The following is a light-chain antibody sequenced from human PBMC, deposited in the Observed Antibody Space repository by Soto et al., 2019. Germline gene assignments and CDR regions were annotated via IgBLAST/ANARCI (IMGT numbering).Light chain of an antibody. CDR2: GAS. V-gene: IGKV3-20*01. CDR1: QSVSSSY. Sequence: EVVLTQSPGTLSLSPGERATLSCRASQSVSSSYLAWYRQKPGQARRLLIYGASSRATGIPDRFSGSGSGKDFTLTISRLEPEDFALYYCQQYGSSPLTFGGGTEVEIK. J-gene: IGKJ4*01. CDR3: QQYGSSPLT.